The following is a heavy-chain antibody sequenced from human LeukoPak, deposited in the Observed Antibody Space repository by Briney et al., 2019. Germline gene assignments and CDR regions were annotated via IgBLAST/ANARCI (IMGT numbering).Heavy chain of an antibody. CDR2: IIPIFGTA. D-gene: IGHD6-13*01. J-gene: IGHJ3*02. CDR3: ARDLEGQQLLGDAFDI. Sequence: SVEVSCKASGGTFSSYAISWVRQAPGQGLEWMGEIIPIFGTANYAQKFQGRVRITADESTSTAYMELSSLRSEDTAVYYCARDLEGQQLLGDAFDIWGQGTMVTVSS. CDR1: GGTFSSYA. V-gene: IGHV1-69*13.